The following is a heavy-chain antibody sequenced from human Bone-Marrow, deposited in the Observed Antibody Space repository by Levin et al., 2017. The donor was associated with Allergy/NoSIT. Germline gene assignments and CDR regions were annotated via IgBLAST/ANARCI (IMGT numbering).Heavy chain of an antibody. Sequence: GASVKVSCKASGYTFLSYSISWVRQAPGQGLEWMGRISASNGDTKYAQKLRDRVIMTRDTSAHTAYMELRSLRSDDTAVYFCATFTGYSSSGRQDDAFDIWGQGTVVTVSS. V-gene: IGHV1-18*01. CDR2: ISASNGDT. D-gene: IGHD6-13*01. CDR3: ATFTGYSSSGRQDDAFDI. J-gene: IGHJ3*02. CDR1: GYTFLSYS.